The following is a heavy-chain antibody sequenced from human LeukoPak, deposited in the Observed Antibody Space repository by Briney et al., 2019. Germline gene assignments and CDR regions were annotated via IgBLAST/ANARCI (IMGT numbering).Heavy chain of an antibody. CDR2: IRSDGNNK. CDR3: AKDRYGSGSDTP. D-gene: IGHD3-10*01. Sequence: GGSLRLSCAASAFTFSRYGMHWVRQAPGKGLEWVALIRSDGNNKYYADSVKGRFTTSRDNSKNTLSLQMNSLRTEDTAVYYCAKDRYGSGSDTPWGQGTLVTVSS. V-gene: IGHV3-30*02. J-gene: IGHJ5*02. CDR1: AFTFSRYG.